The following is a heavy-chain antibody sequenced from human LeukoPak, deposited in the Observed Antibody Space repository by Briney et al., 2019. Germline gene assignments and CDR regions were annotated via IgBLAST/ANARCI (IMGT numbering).Heavy chain of an antibody. D-gene: IGHD2-15*01. CDR2: MNPNSGNT. V-gene: IGHV1-8*01. CDR3: ARALRVGRYSADY. CDR1: GYTFTSYD. J-gene: IGHJ4*02. Sequence: GASVKVSCKASGYTFTSYDINWVRQATGQGLEWMGWMNPNSGNTGSAQRFQGRVTMTRNTSISTAYMELSSLRSEDTAVYYCARALRVGRYSADYWGRGTLVTVFS.